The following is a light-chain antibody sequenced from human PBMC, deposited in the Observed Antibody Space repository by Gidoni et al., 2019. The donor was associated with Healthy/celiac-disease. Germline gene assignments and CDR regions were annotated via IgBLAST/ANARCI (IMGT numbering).Light chain of an antibody. CDR1: QSISSY. V-gene: IGKV1-39*01. CDR2: AAS. Sequence: DIQMTQDPSSLSASVGDRVTITCRPSQSISSYLNRYQQKPGTSPLLLIYAASSLHSAVPSRFSGSGSGTALTLTIRSPQPEAFATYYCHQSYSTLWTFGQGTKVEIK. J-gene: IGKJ1*01. CDR3: HQSYSTLWT.